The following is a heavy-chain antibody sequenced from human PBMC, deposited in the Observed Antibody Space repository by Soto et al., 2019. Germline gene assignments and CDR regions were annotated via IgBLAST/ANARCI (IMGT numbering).Heavy chain of an antibody. CDR3: ARQDGAANYYLDD. D-gene: IGHD1-1*01. CDR1: DYGFAVYW. V-gene: IGHV5-51*01. CDR2: IDPSDSDT. J-gene: IGHJ4*02. Sequence: ESLKISCRGSDYGFAVYWIALGRQMPGKGLEGMGSIDPSDSDTRYSPSLQGQVTISAEKSISTAYLQWSSLKASDTAMYYCARQDGAANYYLDDWGQGSMVTVSS.